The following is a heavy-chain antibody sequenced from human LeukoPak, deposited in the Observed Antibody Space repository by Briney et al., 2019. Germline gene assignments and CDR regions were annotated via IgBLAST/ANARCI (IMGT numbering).Heavy chain of an antibody. CDR1: GFTFSSYG. CDR2: IRYDGSNK. J-gene: IGHJ4*02. Sequence: GGSLRLSCAASGFTFSSYGMHWVRQAPGKGLEWVAFIRYDGSNKYYADSVKGRFTISRDNSKNTLYLQMNSLRAEDTAVYYCAKNGNYDFWSGYYGDYWGQGTLVTVSS. V-gene: IGHV3-30*02. CDR3: AKNGNYDFWSGYYGDY. D-gene: IGHD3-3*01.